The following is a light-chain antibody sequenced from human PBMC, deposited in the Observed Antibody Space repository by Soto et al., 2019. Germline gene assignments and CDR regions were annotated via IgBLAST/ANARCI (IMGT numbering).Light chain of an antibody. CDR1: QSISTW. J-gene: IGKJ2*02. Sequence: DIQMTQSPSTLSASVGDRVTITCRASQSISTWLAWYQQKPGKAPKLLIYKASSLESGVPSRFSGSGTGTEFTLTISSLQPDDLATYFCQQYNSYCTFGQGTKLEIK. CDR3: QQYNSYCT. V-gene: IGKV1-5*03. CDR2: KAS.